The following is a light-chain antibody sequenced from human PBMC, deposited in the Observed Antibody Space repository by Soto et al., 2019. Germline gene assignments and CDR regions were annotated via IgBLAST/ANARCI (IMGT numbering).Light chain of an antibody. CDR1: QSVSSSY. CDR2: GAS. J-gene: IGKJ4*01. V-gene: IGKV3-20*01. Sequence: EIVLTQSPGTLSLSPGERATLSCRASQSVSSSYLAWYQQKPGLAPRLLIYGASHRATGIPDRFSGSGSGTDFTLTISTLEPEYFAVYYCQQYGGSPTFGGGTEVEIK. CDR3: QQYGGSPT.